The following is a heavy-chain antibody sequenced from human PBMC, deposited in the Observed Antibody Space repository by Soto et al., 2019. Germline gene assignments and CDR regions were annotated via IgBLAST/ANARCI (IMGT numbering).Heavy chain of an antibody. CDR2: IIPILGIA. J-gene: IGHJ4*02. D-gene: IGHD5-12*01. V-gene: IGHV1-69*04. CDR3: ARDHTGRYSGYELGADD. Sequence: GASVKVSCKASGGTFSSYTISWVRQAPGQGLEWMGRIIPILGIANYAQKFQGRVTITTDKSTNTAYMELSSLRSEDTAVYYCARDHTGRYSGYELGADDWGQGTLVTVSS. CDR1: GGTFSSYT.